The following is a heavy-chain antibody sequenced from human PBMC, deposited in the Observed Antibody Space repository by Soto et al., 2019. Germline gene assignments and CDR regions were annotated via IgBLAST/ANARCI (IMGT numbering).Heavy chain of an antibody. D-gene: IGHD2-2*01. Sequence: QVQLQESGPGLVKPSQTLSLTCTVSGGSISSGGYYWSWIRQHPGKGLEWIGYIYYSGSTYYNPSRKSRVTISVDTSKKHSSLKLSSVTAADTAVYYCARGCSSTSCYVLDYWGQGTLVTVSS. CDR1: GGSISSGGYY. CDR3: ARGCSSTSCYVLDY. V-gene: IGHV4-31*03. J-gene: IGHJ4*02. CDR2: IYYSGST.